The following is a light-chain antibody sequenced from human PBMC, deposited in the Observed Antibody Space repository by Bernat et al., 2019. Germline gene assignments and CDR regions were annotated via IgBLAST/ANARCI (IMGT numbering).Light chain of an antibody. CDR2: VNA. V-gene: IGLV1-40*01. CDR3: QAYDSSLSVYV. J-gene: IGLJ1*01. CDR1: SSNIGAGYD. Sequence: QSVLTQPPSVSGAPGQRITISCTGSSSNIGAGYDVHWYQQLPGTAPKLLIYVNANRPSGVPDRFAGSKSGTSASLAITGLQAEDEADYYCQAYDSSLSVYVFGTGTKVIVL.